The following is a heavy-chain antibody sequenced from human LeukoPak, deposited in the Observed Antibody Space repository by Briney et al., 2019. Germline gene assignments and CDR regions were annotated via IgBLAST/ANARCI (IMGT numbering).Heavy chain of an antibody. J-gene: IGHJ3*02. CDR2: ISSNGDIK. CDR3: PYDSNGYGAFDI. CDR1: RFAFSAYS. Sequence: GALRLSCSASRFAFSAYSMHWVRQAPGKGLEYVSTISSNGDIKHYADSVKGRFTISRDNAKNTLYLQMRSLRAEDTAFYYCPYDSNGYGAFDIWGQGTKVTVSS. V-gene: IGHV3-64D*06. D-gene: IGHD3-22*01.